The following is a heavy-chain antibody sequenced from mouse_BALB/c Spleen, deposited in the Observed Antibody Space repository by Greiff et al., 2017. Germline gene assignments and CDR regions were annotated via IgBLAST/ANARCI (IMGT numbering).Heavy chain of an antibody. CDR1: GFTFSSYA. CDR3: ARDPLDY. J-gene: IGHJ2*01. V-gene: IGHV5-9-4*01. CDR2: ISSGGSYT. Sequence: EVHLVESGGGLVKPGGSLKLSCAASGFTFSSYAMSWVRQSPEKRLEWVAEISSGGSYTYYPDTVTGRFTISRDNAKNTLYLEMSSLRSEDTAMYYCARDPLDYWGQGTTLTVSS.